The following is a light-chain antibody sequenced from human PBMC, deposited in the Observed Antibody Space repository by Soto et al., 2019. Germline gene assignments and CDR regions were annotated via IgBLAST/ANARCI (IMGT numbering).Light chain of an antibody. CDR3: QQYGSSPRT. CDR1: QSVTGTN. CDR2: GAS. V-gene: IGKV3-20*01. Sequence: IVLTQSPVTLSLSPGEGATLSCRASQSVTGTNLAWYQQKPGQAPRLLIYGASSRATGIPDRFSGSGSGTDFTLTISRLEPEDFAVYYCQQYGSSPRTVGGGTKVDIK. J-gene: IGKJ4*01.